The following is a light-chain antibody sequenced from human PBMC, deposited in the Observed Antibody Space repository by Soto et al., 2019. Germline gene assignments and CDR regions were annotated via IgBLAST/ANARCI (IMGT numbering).Light chain of an antibody. V-gene: IGLV1-47*02. Sequence: QAVVTQAPSVSGTPGQRVTISCSGSSSNIESNWVYWYQQLPGTAPKLLIYNNNQRRSGVPDRFSGSKSGTSASLAITGLRSDEEADYYCATWDDDLYTPIIGGGTKLTVL. CDR3: ATWDDDLYTPI. J-gene: IGLJ2*01. CDR1: SSNIESNW. CDR2: NNN.